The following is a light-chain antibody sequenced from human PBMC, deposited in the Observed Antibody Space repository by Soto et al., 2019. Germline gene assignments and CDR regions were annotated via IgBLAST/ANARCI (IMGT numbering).Light chain of an antibody. CDR3: QQYYNTRWT. Sequence: DIVMTQSPDSLAVSLGERATINCKSSQSVLYSSNNKNSVAWYQQKPGQPPQLLIYWASTRESGVPDRFSGSESVTDFTLTISSLQAEDVAVYYCQQYYNTRWTFGQGTKVDIX. V-gene: IGKV4-1*01. CDR2: WAS. J-gene: IGKJ1*01. CDR1: QSVLYSSNNKNS.